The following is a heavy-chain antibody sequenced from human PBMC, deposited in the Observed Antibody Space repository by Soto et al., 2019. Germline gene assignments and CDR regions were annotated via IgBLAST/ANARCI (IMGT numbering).Heavy chain of an antibody. CDR2: IYYSGST. CDR3: ARPRGTGISTGYYNWFDP. Sequence: PPDTLSLTCIVSGGSISSRGCYWSWIRQHPGKGLEWIGYIYYSGSTYYNPSLKSRVTMSVDTSKNQFSLNLSSVTAADTAVYYCARPRGTGISTGYYNWFDPWGQGTLVTVSS. CDR1: GGSISSRGCY. D-gene: IGHD3-9*01. J-gene: IGHJ5*02. V-gene: IGHV4-39*01.